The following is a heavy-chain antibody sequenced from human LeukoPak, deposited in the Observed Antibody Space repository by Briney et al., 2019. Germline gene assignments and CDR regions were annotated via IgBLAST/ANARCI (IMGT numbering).Heavy chain of an antibody. CDR3: VVSEYSSSWGAFDI. CDR2: IYYSGST. CDR1: GGSISSSSYY. J-gene: IGHJ3*02. D-gene: IGHD6-6*01. V-gene: IGHV4-39*01. Sequence: SETLSLTCTVSGGSISSSSYYWGWIRQPPGKGLEWVGSIYYSGSTYYNPSLKSRVTISVDTSKNQFSLKLSSVTAADTAVYYCVVSEYSSSWGAFDIWGQGTMVTVSS.